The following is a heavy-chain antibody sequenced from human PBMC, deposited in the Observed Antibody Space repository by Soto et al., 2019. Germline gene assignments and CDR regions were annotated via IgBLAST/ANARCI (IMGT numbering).Heavy chain of an antibody. CDR2: IKSKTDGGTT. D-gene: IGHD2-21*02. CDR1: GFTFSNAW. CDR3: TTRKVAYCGGDCSPLDY. V-gene: IGHV3-15*01. J-gene: IGHJ4*02. Sequence: EVQLVESGGGLVKPGGSLRLSCAASGFTFSNAWMSWVRQAPGKGLEWVGRIKSKTDGGTTDYAAPVKGRFTISRDDSKNTLYLQMNSLKTEDTAVYYCTTRKVAYCGGDCSPLDYWGQGTLVTVSS.